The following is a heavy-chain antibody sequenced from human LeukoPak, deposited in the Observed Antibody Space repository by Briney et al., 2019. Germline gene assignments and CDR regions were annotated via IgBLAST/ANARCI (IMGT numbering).Heavy chain of an antibody. J-gene: IGHJ4*02. Sequence: SETLSLTCTVSGGPISSYYWSWIRQPPGKGLEWIGYIYYSGSTNYNPSLKSRVTISVDTSKNQFSLKLSSVTAADTAVYYCARVYGTTDYWGQGTLVTVSS. CDR1: GGPISSYY. V-gene: IGHV4-59*01. CDR2: IYYSGST. CDR3: ARVYGTTDY. D-gene: IGHD1-1*01.